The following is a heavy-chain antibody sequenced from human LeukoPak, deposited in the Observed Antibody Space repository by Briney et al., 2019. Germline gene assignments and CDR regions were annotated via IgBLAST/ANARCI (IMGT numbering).Heavy chain of an antibody. CDR2: IYSGGST. J-gene: IGHJ6*03. CDR3: AREGGGNIVVVPAAMKVPIIYYMDV. Sequence: PGGSLRLSCAASGFTVSSNYMSWVRQAPGKGLEWVSVIYSGGSTYYADSVKGRFTISRDNSKNTLYLQMNSLRAEDTAVYYCAREGGGNIVVVPAAMKVPIIYYMDVWGKGTTVTVSS. CDR1: GFTVSSNY. D-gene: IGHD2-2*01. V-gene: IGHV3-53*01.